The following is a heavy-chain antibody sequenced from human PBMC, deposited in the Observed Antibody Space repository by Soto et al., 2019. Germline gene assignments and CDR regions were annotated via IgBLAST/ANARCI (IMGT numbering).Heavy chain of an antibody. J-gene: IGHJ6*02. V-gene: IGHV2-70*04. CDR3: ARAFYGMDV. Sequence: SGPTLVNPTQTLTLTCTVSGFSLSGSGMRVAWIRQPPGKALEWLARIDWEDTKLYSTSLKTRLTISKDTSKNQVVLTMTNVDPADTGTYYCARAFYGMDVWGQGTTVTVSS. CDR2: IDWEDTK. CDR1: GFSLSGSGMR.